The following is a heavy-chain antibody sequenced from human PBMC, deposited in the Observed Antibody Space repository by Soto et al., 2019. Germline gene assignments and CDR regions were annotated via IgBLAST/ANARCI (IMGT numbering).Heavy chain of an antibody. CDR2: IKSKTEGGTT. J-gene: IGHJ5*02. V-gene: IGHV3-15*07. Sequence: EVQLVESGGGLVKPGGSLRLSCAASGFTFSNAWMNWVRQAPGKGLEWVGRIKSKTEGGTTDYAAPVKGRCTISRADSKNTLHLQMNSLKTEYTAVYYCAASPRGDYGGHIPFDPWGQGTLVTVS. CDR3: AASPRGDYGGHIPFDP. CDR1: GFTFSNAW. D-gene: IGHD4-17*01.